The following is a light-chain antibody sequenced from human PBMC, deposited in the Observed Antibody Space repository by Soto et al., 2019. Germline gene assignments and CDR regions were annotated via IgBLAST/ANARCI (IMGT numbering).Light chain of an antibody. CDR3: QKYNSAPRT. CDR1: QGIIEY. CDR2: AAS. J-gene: IGKJ1*01. Sequence: DIPMTQSPSSLAASVGDRVTITCRASQGIIEYLAWYQQKPGKAPKLLIYAASTLQSGVPSRFSGSGAGTDFTLTITSLQPEDVATYYCQKYNSAPRTFGQGTKVEIK. V-gene: IGKV1-27*01.